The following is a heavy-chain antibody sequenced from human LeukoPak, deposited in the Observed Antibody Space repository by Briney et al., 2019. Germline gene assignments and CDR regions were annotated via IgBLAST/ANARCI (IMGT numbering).Heavy chain of an antibody. CDR2: ISSSSRYI. CDR3: ARKLTGTTFFDF. Sequence: GGSLRLSCAASGFTFSSYSMNWVRQAPGKGLEWVSSISSSSRYICYADSVKGRFTISRDNAKNSLYLQMSSLRAEDTAVYYCARKLTGTTFFDFWGQGTLVTVSS. CDR1: GFTFSSYS. V-gene: IGHV3-21*01. D-gene: IGHD1-1*01. J-gene: IGHJ4*02.